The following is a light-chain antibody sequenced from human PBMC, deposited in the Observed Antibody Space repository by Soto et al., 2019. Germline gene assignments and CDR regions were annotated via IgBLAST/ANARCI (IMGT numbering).Light chain of an antibody. V-gene: IGKV1-5*01. CDR2: NTS. CDR1: QSISSW. Sequence: DLPMTQSPSTLSASIGDRVTITCRASQSISSWLAWYQQKPGKAPHLLIYNTSTLESGVPSRFSGSGSGTEFTLSVTSLQPDDFATYYCQQYNRYSRTFGQGTKVEV. J-gene: IGKJ1*01. CDR3: QQYNRYSRT.